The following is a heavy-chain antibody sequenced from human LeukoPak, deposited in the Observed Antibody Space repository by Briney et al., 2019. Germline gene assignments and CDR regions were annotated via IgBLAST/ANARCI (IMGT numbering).Heavy chain of an antibody. D-gene: IGHD4-17*01. CDR3: ARASWDGDYRRYYGIDV. CDR1: GGSMSSYY. J-gene: IGHJ6*02. V-gene: IGHV4-59*01. Sequence: SETLCLTCTVSGGSMSSYYWSWIRQPPGKGLEWIGYIYYSGSTNCKPSLKSRVTISVDTSKNHFSPKLRPVTAAETAVSSCARASWDGDYRRYYGIDVWGQGTTVTVSS. CDR2: IYYSGST.